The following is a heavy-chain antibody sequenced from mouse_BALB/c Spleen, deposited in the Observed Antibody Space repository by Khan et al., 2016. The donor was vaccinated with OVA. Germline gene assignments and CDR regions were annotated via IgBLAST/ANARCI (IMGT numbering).Heavy chain of an antibody. CDR2: IYPGSGNT. D-gene: IGHD1-1*01. CDR1: GFTFADYY. J-gene: IGHJ2*01. Sequence: QVQLQQSGPELVKPGASVKISCKASGFTFADYYLNWVKQKPGQGLEWIGWIYPGSGNTKYNEKFMGKATLTVDTSSSTAYMQLSSQASEDTAVYFGARGGYYDNSLFDYWGQGTTLTVSS. CDR3: ARGGYYDNSLFDY. V-gene: IGHV1-84*02.